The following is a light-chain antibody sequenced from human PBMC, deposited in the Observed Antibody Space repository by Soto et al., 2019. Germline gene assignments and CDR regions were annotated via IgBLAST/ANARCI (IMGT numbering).Light chain of an antibody. J-gene: IGKJ1*01. CDR3: QQYGSSPPT. CDR1: QSVTDRY. V-gene: IGKV3-20*01. Sequence: EIVLTQSPGTLSLSPGERATLYCRASQSVTDRYLAWYQQRPGQAPRLLIYAASSMAAGIPDRFSGSGSGTDFTLTISRLEPEDFVVSFCQQYGSSPPTFGQRTKVEIK. CDR2: AAS.